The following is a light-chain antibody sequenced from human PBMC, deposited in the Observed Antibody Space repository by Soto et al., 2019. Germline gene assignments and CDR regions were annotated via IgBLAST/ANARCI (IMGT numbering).Light chain of an antibody. Sequence: EKVMTQSPATLSASPGERATLSCRASQSVSSNLAWYHQKPGQAPRLLIYGASTRATGIPARFSGSGYGTEFTLTISSLQSEDFAVYYCQQRNNWPLTFGGGTKVDIK. CDR1: QSVSSN. CDR2: GAS. V-gene: IGKV3-15*01. J-gene: IGKJ4*01. CDR3: QQRNNWPLT.